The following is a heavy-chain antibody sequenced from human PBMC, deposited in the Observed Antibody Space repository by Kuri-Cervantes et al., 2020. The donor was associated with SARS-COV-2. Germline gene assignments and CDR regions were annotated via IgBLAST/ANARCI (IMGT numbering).Heavy chain of an antibody. V-gene: IGHV3-30-3*01. CDR3: ARVPCSTICYRLGDYYYYGMDV. CDR2: ISYDGSNK. J-gene: IGHJ6*02. CDR1: GFNLRCHA. D-gene: IGHD2-2*02. Sequence: LPCWASGFNLRCHAEQWVRQAPGKGLEWVAVISYDGSNKYYAHSVKGRFTISRDNSKNTLYLQMNSQRAEDTAVYYCARVPCSTICYRLGDYYYYGMDVWGQGTTVTVSS.